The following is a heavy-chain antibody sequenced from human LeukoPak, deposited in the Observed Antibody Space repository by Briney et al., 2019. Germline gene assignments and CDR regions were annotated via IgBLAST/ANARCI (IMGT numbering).Heavy chain of an antibody. CDR2: INPNSGGP. J-gene: IGHJ4*02. D-gene: IGHD3-3*01. CDR3: ARSVGVIDAAWPLDY. CDR1: GYSFTVHD. V-gene: IGHV1-2*02. Sequence: ASVKVSCKASGYSFTVHDIHWVRPAPGQGLEWMGWINPNSGGPKYAQKFQGRVTMTRDTSISTAYMELSRLKSDDTAVHFCARSVGVIDAAWPLDYRGWGGMVTDSS.